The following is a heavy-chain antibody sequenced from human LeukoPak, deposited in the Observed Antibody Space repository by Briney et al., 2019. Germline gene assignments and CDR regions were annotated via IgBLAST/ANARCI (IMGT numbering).Heavy chain of an antibody. J-gene: IGHJ4*02. CDR1: GGTFSSYA. D-gene: IGHD3-22*01. CDR2: IIPIFGTA. Sequence: SVKVSCKASGGTFSSYAISWVRQAPGQGLEWMGRIIPIFGTANYAQKFQGRVTITADKSTSTAYMELSSLRSEDTAVYYCAREAGYYDSSGYLGFDYWGQGTLVTVSS. CDR3: AREAGYYDSSGYLGFDY. V-gene: IGHV1-69*06.